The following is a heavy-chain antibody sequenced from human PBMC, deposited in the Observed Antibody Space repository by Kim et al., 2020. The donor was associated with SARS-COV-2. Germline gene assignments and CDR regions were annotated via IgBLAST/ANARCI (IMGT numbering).Heavy chain of an antibody. J-gene: IGHJ4*02. CDR2: IYYSGST. V-gene: IGHV4-31*03. D-gene: IGHD3-10*01. CDR3: ARQLPNTGLWFGGGWLDY. CDR1: GGSISSGGYY. Sequence: SETLSLTCTVSGGSISSGGYYWSWIRQHPGKGLEWIGYIYYSGSTYYNPSLKSRVTISVDTSKNQFSLKLSSVTAADTAVYYCARQLPNTGLWFGGGWLDYWGQGTLVTVSS.